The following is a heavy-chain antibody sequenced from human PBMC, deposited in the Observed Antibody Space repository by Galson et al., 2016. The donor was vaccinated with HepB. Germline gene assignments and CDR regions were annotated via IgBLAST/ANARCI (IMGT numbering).Heavy chain of an antibody. V-gene: IGHV3-74*01. Sequence: SLRLSCAASGLTFNNYAMHWVRQAPGKGLVWVSRINSDGSSTSYADSVMGRFTISRDNSKNTLYLQMNSLRVDDTAVYYCAKGTTLQVHFGYFDHWGQGTLVTVSS. J-gene: IGHJ4*02. CDR1: GLTFNNYA. CDR2: INSDGSST. D-gene: IGHD1/OR15-1a*01. CDR3: AKGTTLQVHFGYFDH.